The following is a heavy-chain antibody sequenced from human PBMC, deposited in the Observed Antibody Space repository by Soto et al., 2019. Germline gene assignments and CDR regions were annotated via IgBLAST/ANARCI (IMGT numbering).Heavy chain of an antibody. CDR2: ISVSVVST. J-gene: IGHJ4*02. CDR3: AKALGRDFSDFDS. CDR1: GFTFSSNA. D-gene: IGHD3-10*01. Sequence: PGGSLRLSCEASGFTFSSNAMTWVRQAPGKGLEWVSAISVSVVSTYYADSVAGRFTISRDDSRHTLYLQMNSLRAEDTAIYYCAKALGRDFSDFDSWGQGTQVTVSS. V-gene: IGHV3-23*01.